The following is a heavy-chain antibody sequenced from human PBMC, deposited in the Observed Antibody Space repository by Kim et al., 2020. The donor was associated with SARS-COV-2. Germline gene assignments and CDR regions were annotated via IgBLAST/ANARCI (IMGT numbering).Heavy chain of an antibody. CDR3: AKHKYPGISPASTSDF. V-gene: IGHV3-23*01. CDR1: GFTFSTYA. CDR2: IGGSDNST. J-gene: IGHJ4*02. D-gene: IGHD6-13*01. Sequence: GGSLRLSCAASGFTFSTYAMNWVRQAPGKGLEWVSTIGGSDNSTYYADSVKGRFTISRDNSKNTLYLQVNSLRTEDTAIYYCAKHKYPGISPASTSDFLGQGTLVTVSS.